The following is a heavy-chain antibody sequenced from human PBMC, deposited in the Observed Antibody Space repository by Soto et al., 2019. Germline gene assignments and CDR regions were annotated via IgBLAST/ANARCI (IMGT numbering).Heavy chain of an antibody. J-gene: IGHJ4*02. Sequence: PSETLSLTCTVSGGSISSSSYDWGWIRQPPGKGLEWIGSIYYSGSTYYNPSLKSRVTISVDTSKNQFSLKLSSVTAADTAVYYCARWIERGYYRYRFEYWGQGTLVTVSS. D-gene: IGHD3-22*01. V-gene: IGHV4-39*01. CDR3: ARWIERGYYRYRFEY. CDR1: GGSISSSSYD. CDR2: IYYSGST.